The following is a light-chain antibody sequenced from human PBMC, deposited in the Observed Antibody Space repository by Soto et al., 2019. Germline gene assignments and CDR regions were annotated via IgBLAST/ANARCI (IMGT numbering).Light chain of an antibody. CDR1: QSVSSN. J-gene: IGKJ1*01. CDR3: QQYNNWPPGT. Sequence: EIVMTQSPATLSVSPGERATLSCRASQSVSSNLAWYQQKPGQAPRLLIYGASTRATGIPARFSGSGSGTEFTLTLSSMQSEDFAGYYCQQYNNWPPGTFGQGNKVEIK. CDR2: GAS. V-gene: IGKV3-15*01.